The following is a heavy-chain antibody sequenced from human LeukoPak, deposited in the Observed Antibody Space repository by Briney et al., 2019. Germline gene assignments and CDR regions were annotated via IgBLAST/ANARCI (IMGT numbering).Heavy chain of an antibody. J-gene: IGHJ3*02. D-gene: IGHD3-16*01. CDR3: ARPGGGLDAFDI. CDR1: GYSFTSYW. CDR2: IYPGDSDT. V-gene: IGHV5-51*01. Sequence: PGESLKISCQGSGYSFTSYWIGWVRQMPGKGLEWMGIIYPGDSDTRYSASFQGQVTISAAKSISTAYLQWSSLKASDTVMYCGARPGGGLDAFDIWGQGTMVTVSS.